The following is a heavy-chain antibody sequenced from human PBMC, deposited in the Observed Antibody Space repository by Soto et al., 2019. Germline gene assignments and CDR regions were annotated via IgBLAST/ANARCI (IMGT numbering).Heavy chain of an antibody. V-gene: IGHV3-33*01. J-gene: IGHJ3*01. D-gene: IGHD1-26*01. CDR2: IWYTGSNK. CDR1: GFTFSSFG. Sequence: QVQLVESGGGVVQPGRSLRLSCAASGFTFSSFGIHWVRQAPGKGLEWVAVIWYTGSNKYYADSVKGRFTISRDNSKNTVYLQMNSLRAEDTAVYYCARDTPGATAAFDFWGQGTMVTVSS. CDR3: ARDTPGATAAFDF.